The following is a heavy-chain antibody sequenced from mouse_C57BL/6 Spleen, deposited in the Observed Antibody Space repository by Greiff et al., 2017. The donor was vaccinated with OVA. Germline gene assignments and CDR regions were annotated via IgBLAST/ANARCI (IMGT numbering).Heavy chain of an antibody. CDR3: ARSDDYYAMDY. J-gene: IGHJ4*01. V-gene: IGHV1-52*01. CDR1: GYTFTSYW. Sequence: QVQLQQPGAELVRPGSSVKLSCKASGYTFTSYWMHWVKQRPIHGLEWIGTIDPSDSETHYNQKFKDKATLTVDKSSSTAYMQLSSLTSEDSAVYYCARSDDYYAMDYWGQGTSVTVSS. CDR2: IDPSDSET.